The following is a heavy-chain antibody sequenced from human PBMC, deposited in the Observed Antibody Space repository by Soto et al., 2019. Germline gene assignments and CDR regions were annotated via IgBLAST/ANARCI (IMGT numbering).Heavy chain of an antibody. J-gene: IGHJ4*02. D-gene: IGHD3-22*01. CDR1: GGSISNSNYY. Sequence: PSETLSLTCNVSGGSISNSNYYLGWIRQPPGKGLEWIGSIYYTGNTYYNPSLKSRVTISVDTSKNQFSVKLVSVTAADTAVYFCESHSIWFLLSDNWGKGSLVT. V-gene: IGHV4-39*01. CDR3: ESHSIWFLLSDN. CDR2: IYYTGNT.